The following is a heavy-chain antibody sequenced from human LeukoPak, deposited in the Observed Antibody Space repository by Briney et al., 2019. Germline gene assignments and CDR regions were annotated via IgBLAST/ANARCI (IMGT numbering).Heavy chain of an antibody. CDR2: IYYSGNT. D-gene: IGHD3-10*01. J-gene: IGHJ4*02. CDR1: GGSISSSRYY. Sequence: PSETLSLTCTVSGGSISSSRYYWGWIRQPPGKGLEWIGSIYYSGNTYYNPSLKSRVTISVDTSKNQFSLKLSSVTAADTAVYYCARGEWSGPDYYFDYWGQGTLVTVSS. CDR3: ARGEWSGPDYYFDY. V-gene: IGHV4-39*07.